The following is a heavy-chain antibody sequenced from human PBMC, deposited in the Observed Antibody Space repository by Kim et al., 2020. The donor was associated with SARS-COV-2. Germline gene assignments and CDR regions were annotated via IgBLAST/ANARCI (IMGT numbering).Heavy chain of an antibody. CDR1: GFTVSSNY. CDR2: IYSGVST. Sequence: GGSLRLSCAASGFTVSSNYMSWVRQAPGKGLEWVSVIYSGVSTYYADSVKGRFTISRDNSKNTLYLQMNSLRAEDTAVYYCAREQMENGAFDIWGQGTMVTVSS. CDR3: AREQMENGAFDI. J-gene: IGHJ3*02. D-gene: IGHD1-1*01. V-gene: IGHV3-53*01.